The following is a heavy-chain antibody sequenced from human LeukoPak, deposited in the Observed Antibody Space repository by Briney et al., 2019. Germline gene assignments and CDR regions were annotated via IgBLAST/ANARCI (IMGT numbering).Heavy chain of an antibody. CDR3: ARDVGYRSWFDP. D-gene: IGHD5-18*01. CDR1: GFTFSTYG. J-gene: IGHJ5*02. V-gene: IGHV3-48*01. Sequence: GGSLRLSCATSGFTFSTYGMHWVRQAPGKGLEWVSYISGSSTSMYHADSVKGRFTISRDNAKNSLYLQMNSLRAEDTAVYYCARDVGYRSWFDPWGQGTLVIVSS. CDR2: ISGSSTSM.